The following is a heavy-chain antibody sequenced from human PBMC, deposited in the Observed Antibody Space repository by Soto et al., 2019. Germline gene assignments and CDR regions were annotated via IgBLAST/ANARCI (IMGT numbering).Heavy chain of an antibody. CDR2: NFPLLGVA. CDR3: AREGERVVVVPTAMRDDALDV. D-gene: IGHD2-2*01. Sequence: QVQLVQSGAEVKKPGSSVKVSCEVSRGMFSSYTISWVRQAPGQGLEWMGRNFPLLGVADFAQKFQGRVTLTSDISNSTAYMELSGMRVEDKAVYYCAREGERVVVVPTAMRDDALDVWGQGTMVTVFS. V-gene: IGHV1-69*08. J-gene: IGHJ3*01. CDR1: RGMFSSYT.